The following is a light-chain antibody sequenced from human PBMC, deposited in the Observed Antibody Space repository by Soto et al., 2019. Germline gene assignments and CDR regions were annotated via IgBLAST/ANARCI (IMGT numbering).Light chain of an antibody. Sequence: EIVLTQSPGTLSLSPGERATLSCRASQSVSSSYLAWYQQKPGQAPRLLIYGASSRATGIPDRFSGSGSGTDFTLTSSRLEPEDCAVYYCQQYGSSRLTFGGGTKVEIK. CDR2: GAS. V-gene: IGKV3-20*01. CDR1: QSVSSSY. J-gene: IGKJ4*01. CDR3: QQYGSSRLT.